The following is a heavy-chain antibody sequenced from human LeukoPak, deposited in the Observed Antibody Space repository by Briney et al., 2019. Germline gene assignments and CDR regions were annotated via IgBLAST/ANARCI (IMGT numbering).Heavy chain of an antibody. Sequence: ASVKVSCKASGYTFTGYYIHWLRQAPGQGLECMGWINPNSGGTNYAQKFQGRVTMTMDTSISTAYMELSRLRSDDTAVYYCARGGSGSYFSWLDPWGQGTLVTVSS. CDR1: GYTFTGYY. V-gene: IGHV1-2*02. D-gene: IGHD3-10*01. CDR3: ARGGSGSYFSWLDP. CDR2: INPNSGGT. J-gene: IGHJ5*02.